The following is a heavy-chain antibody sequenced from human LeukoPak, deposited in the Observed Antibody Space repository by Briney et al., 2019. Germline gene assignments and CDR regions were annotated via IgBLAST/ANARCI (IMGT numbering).Heavy chain of an antibody. CDR3: ARSVEGYCSGGSCYSYYYYMDV. Sequence: PSETLSLTCAVYGGPFSGYYWSWIRQPPGKGLEWIGYIYYSGSTNYNPSLKSRVTISVDTSKNQFSLKLSSVTAADTAVYYCARSVEGYCSGGSCYSYYYYMDVWGKGTTVTVSS. D-gene: IGHD2-15*01. J-gene: IGHJ6*03. CDR2: IYYSGST. V-gene: IGHV4-59*01. CDR1: GGPFSGYY.